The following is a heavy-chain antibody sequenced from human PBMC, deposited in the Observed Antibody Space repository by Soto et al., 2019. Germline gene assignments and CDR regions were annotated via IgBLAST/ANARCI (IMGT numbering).Heavy chain of an antibody. J-gene: IGHJ3*02. D-gene: IGHD3-3*01. CDR3: ARFKDFGVPLGAFDI. CDR1: GGTFSSYA. CDR2: IIPIFGTA. Sequence: SVKVSCKASGGTFSSYAISWVRQAPGQGLEWMGGIIPIFGTANYAQKFQGRVTITADESTNTAYMELSSLRSEDTAVYYCARFKDFGVPLGAFDIWGQGTMVTVSS. V-gene: IGHV1-69*13.